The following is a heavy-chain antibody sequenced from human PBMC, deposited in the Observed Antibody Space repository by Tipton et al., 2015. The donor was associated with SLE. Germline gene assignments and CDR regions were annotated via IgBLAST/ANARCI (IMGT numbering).Heavy chain of an antibody. CDR2: IYYSGST. CDR3: TRHAHTRGRFDI. Sequence: LRLSCTVSGGSISSHYWSWIRQPPGKGLEWIGYIYYSGSTNYNPSLKSRVTISVDTSKNQFSLNLSSVTAADTAVYYCTRHAHTRGRFDIWGQGTMVTVSS. CDR1: GGSISSHY. J-gene: IGHJ3*02. V-gene: IGHV4-59*08.